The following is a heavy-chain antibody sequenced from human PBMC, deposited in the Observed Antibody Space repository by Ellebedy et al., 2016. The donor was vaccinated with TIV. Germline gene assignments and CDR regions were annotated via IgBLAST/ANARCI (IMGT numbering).Heavy chain of an antibody. J-gene: IGHJ4*02. CDR1: GYTFTGYY. V-gene: IGHV1-46*01. Sequence: ASVKVSCKASGYTFTGYYMHWVRQAPGQGLEWMGIINPSGGSTSYAQKFQGRVTMTRDTSTNTVYMELSSLRSEDTAVYYCATGRGYYGSGSYSRFDYWGQGTLVTVSS. CDR2: INPSGGST. CDR3: ATGRGYYGSGSYSRFDY. D-gene: IGHD3-10*01.